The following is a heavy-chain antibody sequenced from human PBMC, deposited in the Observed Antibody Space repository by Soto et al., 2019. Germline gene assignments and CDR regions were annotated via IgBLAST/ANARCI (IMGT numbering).Heavy chain of an antibody. V-gene: IGHV3-33*01. Sequence: PGGSLRLSCAASGFTFSSYGMHWVRQAPGKGLEWVAVIRYDGTNKYYAESVKGRFTISRDNSKNTLYLQMSSLRLDDTAVYYCARGIIAGPVRDYFDYWGQGTLVTVSS. CDR2: IRYDGTNK. CDR3: ARGIIAGPVRDYFDY. J-gene: IGHJ4*02. D-gene: IGHD6-13*01. CDR1: GFTFSSYG.